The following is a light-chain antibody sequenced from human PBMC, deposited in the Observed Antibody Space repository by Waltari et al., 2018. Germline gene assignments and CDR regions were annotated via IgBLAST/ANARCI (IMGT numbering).Light chain of an antibody. J-gene: IGKJ4*01. CDR3: QQYNDWPGLT. CDR1: QYVSGK. V-gene: IGKV3-15*01. Sequence: EIVTTQSPATLSVSPGERVTLSCRASQYVSGKLAWYQQKPGLAPRLLISGASTRATGVPARFSGSGSGTEFTLTISSLQSEDFAVYYCQQYNDWPGLTFGGGTRVEIK. CDR2: GAS.